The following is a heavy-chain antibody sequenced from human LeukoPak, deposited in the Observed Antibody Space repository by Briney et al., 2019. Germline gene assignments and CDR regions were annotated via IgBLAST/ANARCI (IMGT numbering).Heavy chain of an antibody. J-gene: IGHJ4*02. CDR3: AKEQYGDPGFDY. CDR2: ISYDGSNK. CDR1: GFTFSSYA. D-gene: IGHD4-17*01. Sequence: GGSLRLSCAASGFTFSSYAMHWVRQAPGKGLEWVAVISYDGSNKYYADSVKGRFTISRDNSKNSLYLQMNSLRAEDTALYYCAKEQYGDPGFDYWGQGTLVTVSS. V-gene: IGHV3-30-3*01.